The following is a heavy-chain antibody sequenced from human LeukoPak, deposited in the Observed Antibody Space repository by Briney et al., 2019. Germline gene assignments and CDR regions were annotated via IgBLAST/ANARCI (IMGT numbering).Heavy chain of an antibody. D-gene: IGHD3-22*01. CDR3: TSYYDSSGYPGDY. CDR2: IRSKAYGGTT. J-gene: IGHJ4*02. CDR1: GFTFGDYA. Sequence: GGSLRLSCTASGFTFGDYAMSWFRQAPGKGLEWVGFIRSKAYGGTTEYAASVKGRFTISRDDSKSIVYLQMNSLKTEDTAVYYCTSYYDSSGYPGDYWGQGTLVTVSS. V-gene: IGHV3-49*03.